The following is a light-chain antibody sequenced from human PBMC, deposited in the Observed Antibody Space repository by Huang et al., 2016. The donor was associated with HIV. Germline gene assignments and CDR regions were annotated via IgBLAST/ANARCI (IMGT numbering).Light chain of an antibody. CDR2: ATS. Sequence: DIQMTQSPSSLSASVGGRITVACRASQSISSYLNWYQQRPGSAPKLLIYATSSLQSGVPSRCSGRGTWTTVILTISDLQPEDFATYYCQQTYTTPWTFGQGTKVEVK. CDR3: QQTYTTPWT. V-gene: IGKV1-39*01. J-gene: IGKJ1*01. CDR1: QSISSY.